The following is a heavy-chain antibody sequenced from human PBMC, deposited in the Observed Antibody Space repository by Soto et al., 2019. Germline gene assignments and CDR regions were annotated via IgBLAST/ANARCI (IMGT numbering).Heavy chain of an antibody. CDR3: ARSGDNFTVLDY. CDR1: GFTFSDYY. Sequence: AGGSLRLSCAASGFTFSDYYMSWVRQAPGRGLEWISYSSNSGTFARYATSVKGRFSISRDSANNSLYLEMNSLRVEDTAVYYCARSGDNFTVLDYWGQGSQVTVYS. J-gene: IGHJ4*02. CDR2: SSNSGTFA. V-gene: IGHV3-11*06. D-gene: IGHD1-1*01.